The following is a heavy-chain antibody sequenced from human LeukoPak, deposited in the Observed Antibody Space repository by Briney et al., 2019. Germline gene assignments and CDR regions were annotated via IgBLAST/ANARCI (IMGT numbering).Heavy chain of an antibody. D-gene: IGHD3-10*01. V-gene: IGHV3-21*01. CDR1: GFNLSSYS. J-gene: IGHJ4*02. Sequence: GALRLSCAASGFNLSSYSMNWVRQAPGKGLEWVSSISSSSSYIYYADSVKGRFTISRDNAKNSLYLQMNSLRAEDTAVYYCLSIGELFFPFDYWGQGTLVTVSS. CDR2: ISSSSSYI. CDR3: LSIGELFFPFDY.